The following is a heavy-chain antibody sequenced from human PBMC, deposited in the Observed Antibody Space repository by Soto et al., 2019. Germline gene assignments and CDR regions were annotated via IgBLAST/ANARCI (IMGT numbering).Heavy chain of an antibody. V-gene: IGHV3-9*01. J-gene: IGHJ3*02. Sequence: EVQLVESGGGLVQPGRSLRLSCAASGFTFDDYAMHWVRQVPGKGLEWVSGISWNSGDIGYADSVKGRFTISRDNAKNSLYLQMNSLRAEDTAFYYCAKGYYLVGVTNDYSAAFDIWGQGTMVTVSS. CDR3: AKGYYLVGVTNDYSAAFDI. CDR2: ISWNSGDI. CDR1: GFTFDDYA. D-gene: IGHD5-12*01.